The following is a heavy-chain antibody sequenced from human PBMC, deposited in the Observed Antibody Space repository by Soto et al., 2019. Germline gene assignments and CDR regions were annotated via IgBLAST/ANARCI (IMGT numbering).Heavy chain of an antibody. Sequence: QVQLVQSGAEVKKPGASVKVSCKASGYTFTSYDINWVRQATGQGLEWMGWMNPNSGNTGYAQKFQGRVTMTRNTSISTAYMELSSLRSEDTAVYYCASFSPPKRHYYGMDVWGQGTTVTVSS. D-gene: IGHD3-3*01. CDR2: MNPNSGNT. CDR3: ASFSPPKRHYYGMDV. J-gene: IGHJ6*02. CDR1: GYTFTSYD. V-gene: IGHV1-8*01.